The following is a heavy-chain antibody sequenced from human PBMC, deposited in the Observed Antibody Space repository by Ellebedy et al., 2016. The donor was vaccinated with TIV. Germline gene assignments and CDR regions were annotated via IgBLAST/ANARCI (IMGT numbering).Heavy chain of an antibody. D-gene: IGHD2-2*02. CDR2: IKQDGSVQ. V-gene: IGHV3-7*01. Sequence: GESLKISCAASGFTLSTHWMSWVRQAPGKGLEWVASIKQDGSVQYYVDSVRGRFTISRDNSKTSTYLQMNSLRGEDTAVYYCAKDASPRVVVPAAIWDYYYSYGMDVWGQGATVTVSS. CDR1: GFTLSTHW. J-gene: IGHJ6*02. CDR3: AKDASPRVVVPAAIWDYYYSYGMDV.